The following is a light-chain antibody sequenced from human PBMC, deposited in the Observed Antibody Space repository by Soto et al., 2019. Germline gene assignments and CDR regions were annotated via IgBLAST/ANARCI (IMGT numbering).Light chain of an antibody. CDR1: SSDVGGYNH. CDR2: EVS. J-gene: IGLJ2*01. CDR3: SSYKRGATLV. Sequence: QSALTQPASVSGSHGRSITISCTGTSSDVGGYNHVAWYQQYPGKAPKLIIFEVSDRPSGISNRFSGSKSANTASLSISGLQAEDEADYYCSSYKRGATLVFGGGTKLTVL. V-gene: IGLV2-14*01.